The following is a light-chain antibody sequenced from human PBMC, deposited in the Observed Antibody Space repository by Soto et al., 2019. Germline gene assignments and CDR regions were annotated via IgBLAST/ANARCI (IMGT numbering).Light chain of an antibody. J-gene: IGKJ2*01. V-gene: IGKV2-30*02. CDR1: QSLVHSNGDTF. Sequence: DVVMTQSPLSLPVTLGQPASISCRSTQSLVHSNGDTFLSWFQHRPGHSPRRLIYTVSNRDSGVPDRFSGSGSGTDFTLKISRVEAEDVGVYFCMQGTHWPYTFGQGTKLEIK. CDR3: MQGTHWPYT. CDR2: TVS.